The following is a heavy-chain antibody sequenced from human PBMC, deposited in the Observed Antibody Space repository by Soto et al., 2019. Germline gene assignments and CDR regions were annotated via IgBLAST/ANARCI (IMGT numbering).Heavy chain of an antibody. CDR1: GFTFSSYA. D-gene: IGHD3-10*01. V-gene: IGHV3-23*01. CDR3: AKDRLFPMGRHHYGLDV. Sequence: GGSLRLSCAASGFTFSSYAMSWVRQAPGMGLEWVSSIGGSGGNTYYADSVKGRFTISRDNSKNTQYLQMNSLRAEDTAVYYCAKDRLFPMGRHHYGLDVWGQGTTVTVSS. J-gene: IGHJ6*02. CDR2: IGGSGGNT.